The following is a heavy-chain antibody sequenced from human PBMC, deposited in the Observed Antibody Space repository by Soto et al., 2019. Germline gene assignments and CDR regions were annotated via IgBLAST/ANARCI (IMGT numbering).Heavy chain of an antibody. CDR3: ASIAETGSISHWYFDL. CDR2: VYSGGST. V-gene: IGHV3-53*02. J-gene: IGHJ2*01. CDR1: GFTVSSNY. D-gene: IGHD6-13*01. Sequence: EVQLVETGGGWIQPGGSLRLSCAASGFTVSSNYMSWVRQAPGKGLEWVSVVYSGGSTYYSDSVKGRFTIPRDNSKNTLYLHMNSLRAEDTAFSYCASIAETGSISHWYFDLWVRGTLVTVSS.